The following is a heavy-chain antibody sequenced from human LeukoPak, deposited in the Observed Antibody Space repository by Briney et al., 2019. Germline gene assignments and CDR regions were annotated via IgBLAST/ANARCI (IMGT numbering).Heavy chain of an antibody. Sequence: SETLSLTGSVSGGSIISLFWSWIRQPPGKGLLWIWDIHYSGSTNYNPSLKSRVTISPDTSKNQLFLKLNSVTAADTAVYYCARLVWLGESPGSWFDSWGQGTLVTVSS. CDR3: ARLVWLGESPGSWFDS. CDR1: GGSIISLF. J-gene: IGHJ5*01. CDR2: IHYSGST. V-gene: IGHV4-59*11. D-gene: IGHD3-10*01.